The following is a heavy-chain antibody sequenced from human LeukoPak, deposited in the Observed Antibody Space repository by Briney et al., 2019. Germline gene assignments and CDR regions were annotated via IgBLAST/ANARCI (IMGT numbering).Heavy chain of an antibody. D-gene: IGHD6-13*01. CDR3: ARDLEAANTYSFDY. J-gene: IGHJ4*02. CDR1: GFTVSSSY. CDR2: ISSAGTT. V-gene: IGHV3-66*01. Sequence: PGGSLRLSCAASGFTVSSSYMSWVRQAPGKGLEWVSIISSAGTTYYADSVKGRFTISRDNSKNTVYLQVNSLRDEDTAVYYCARDLEAANTYSFDYWGQGTMVTVSP.